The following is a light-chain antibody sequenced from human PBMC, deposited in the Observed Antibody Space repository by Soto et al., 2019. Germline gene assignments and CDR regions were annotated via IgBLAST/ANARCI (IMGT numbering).Light chain of an antibody. CDR2: QVS. J-gene: IGLJ1*01. V-gene: IGLV2-14*01. Sequence: QSALTQPASVSGSPGQSITISCSGTSSDVGGYNYVSWYQQHPGKAPKLMIYQVSNRPSGISTRFSGSKSGNTASLTISGLRAEDEADYYCSSYTSNSPRYVFGSGTKLTVL. CDR3: SSYTSNSPRYV. CDR1: SSDVGGYNY.